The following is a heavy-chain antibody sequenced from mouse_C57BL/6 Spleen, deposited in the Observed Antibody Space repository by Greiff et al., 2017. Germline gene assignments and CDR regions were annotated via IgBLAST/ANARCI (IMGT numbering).Heavy chain of an antibody. CDR3: ARNGGWFFDY. D-gene: IGHD2-3*01. CDR1: GYTFTSYW. Sequence: QVQLQQPGAELVKPGASVKLSCKASGYTFTSYWMQWVKQRPGQGLEWIGKIEPSDSYTKYNQKFKGKATLTVDTSSSTAYMQLSSLTSEASAVYYCARNGGWFFDYWGQSTTLTVSS. V-gene: IGHV1-50*01. CDR2: IEPSDSYT. J-gene: IGHJ2*01.